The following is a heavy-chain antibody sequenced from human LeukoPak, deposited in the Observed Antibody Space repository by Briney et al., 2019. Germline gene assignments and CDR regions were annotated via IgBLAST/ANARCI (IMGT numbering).Heavy chain of an antibody. V-gene: IGHV3-23*01. CDR2: ISGSGSST. J-gene: IGHJ4*02. CDR3: ARGQTGYSSSWYMDY. CDR1: GFTFSSYA. D-gene: IGHD6-13*01. Sequence: GGSLRLSCAASGFTFSSYAMSCVRQAPGKGLEWGSIISGSGSSTYYADSVKGRFTISRDNAKNTLYLQMNSLRAEDTAVYYCARGQTGYSSSWYMDYWGQGTLVTVSS.